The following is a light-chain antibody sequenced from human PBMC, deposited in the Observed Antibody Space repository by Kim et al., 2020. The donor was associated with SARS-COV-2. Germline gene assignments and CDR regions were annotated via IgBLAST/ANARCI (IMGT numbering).Light chain of an antibody. CDR3: KSRDSSGNVV. CDR1: SLRIYY. V-gene: IGLV3-19*01. Sequence: SSELTQDPAVSVALGQTVRITCQGDSLRIYYASWYQQKPGQAPVLVIYGKNNRPSGIPDRFSGSSSGNTASLTITGAQADDESDYYCKSRDSSGNVVFGGGTQVTVL. J-gene: IGLJ2*01. CDR2: GKN.